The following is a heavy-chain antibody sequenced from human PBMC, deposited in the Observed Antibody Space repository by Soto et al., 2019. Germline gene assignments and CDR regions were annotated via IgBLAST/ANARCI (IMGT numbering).Heavy chain of an antibody. CDR3: ARERQYEPLLY. Sequence: QVQLVQSGVEAKKPGASVKVSCQSSGYTFTNYGITWLRQAPGQGLEWMGWVSAYNRNTNYAQRVQDRVTMTTDTSTRTAYMELRNLKSDDTAIYFCARERQYEPLLYWGQGTLVTVSS. V-gene: IGHV1-18*01. J-gene: IGHJ4*02. CDR1: GYTFTNYG. D-gene: IGHD2-2*01. CDR2: VSAYNRNT.